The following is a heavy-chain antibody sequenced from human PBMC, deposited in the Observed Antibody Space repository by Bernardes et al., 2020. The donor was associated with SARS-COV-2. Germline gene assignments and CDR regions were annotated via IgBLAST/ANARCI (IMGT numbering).Heavy chain of an antibody. CDR1: GGTFSSYA. Sequence: SVKVSCKASGGTFSSYAISWVRQAPGQGLEWMGRIIPILGIANYAQKFQGRVTITADKSTSTAYMELSSLRSEDTAVYYCAREKIDRYYYYYGMDVWGQGTTVTVSS. CDR3: AREKIDRYYYYYGMDV. V-gene: IGHV1-69*04. J-gene: IGHJ6*02. CDR2: IIPILGIA.